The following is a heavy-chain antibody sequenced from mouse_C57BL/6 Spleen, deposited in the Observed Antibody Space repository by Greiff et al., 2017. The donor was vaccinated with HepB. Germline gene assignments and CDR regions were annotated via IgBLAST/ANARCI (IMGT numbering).Heavy chain of an antibody. V-gene: IGHV1-55*01. CDR1: GYTFTSYW. CDR2: IYPGSGST. J-gene: IGHJ4*01. Sequence: VQLQQPGAELVKPGASVKMSCKASGYTFTSYWITWVKQRPGQGLEWIGDIYPGSGSTNYNEKFKSKATLTVDTSSSTAYKQLSSLTSEDSAVYYCARSPYGNYAMDYWGQGTSVTVSS. CDR3: ARSPYGNYAMDY. D-gene: IGHD1-1*01.